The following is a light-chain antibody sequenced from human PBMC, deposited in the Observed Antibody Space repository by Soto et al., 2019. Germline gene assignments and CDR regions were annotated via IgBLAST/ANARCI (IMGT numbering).Light chain of an antibody. CDR2: AAS. CDR1: QSISSY. J-gene: IGKJ5*01. Sequence: DIQMTQSPSSLSASVGDRVTITCRASQSISSYLNWCQQKPGKAPKLLIYAASTLQSGVPSRFSGSGSGTDFTLTISSLQSEDFAVYYCQQYNNWHPITFGQGTRLEIK. V-gene: IGKV1-27*01. CDR3: QQYNNWHPIT.